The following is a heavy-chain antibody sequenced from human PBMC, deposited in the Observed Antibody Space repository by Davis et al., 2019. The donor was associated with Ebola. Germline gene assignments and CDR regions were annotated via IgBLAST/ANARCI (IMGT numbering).Heavy chain of an antibody. CDR2: ISWDGGST. CDR1: GFTFDDYA. J-gene: IGHJ6*02. CDR3: AKDRDKYYDFWSGNYYYYGMDV. D-gene: IGHD3-3*01. V-gene: IGHV3-43D*04. Sequence: GESLKISCAASGFTFDDYAMHWVRQAPGKGLEWVSLISWDGGSTYYADSVKGRFTISRDNSKNSLYLQMNSLRAEDTALYYRAKDRDKYYDFWSGNYYYYGMDVWGQGTTVTVSS.